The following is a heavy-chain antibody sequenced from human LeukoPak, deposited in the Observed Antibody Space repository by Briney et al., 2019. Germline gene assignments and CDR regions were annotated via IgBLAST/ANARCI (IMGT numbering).Heavy chain of an antibody. CDR3: ARGRLNGNVDF. Sequence: ASVKVCCKASGGTLGSYAISWVRQAPGQGVEWMGGIIPIFGTAQYAQKVQGRVTMSTDESTSTAFMELSSLRSEDTAMYYCARGRLNGNVDFWGQGTPVTVSS. V-gene: IGHV1-69*05. D-gene: IGHD1-20*01. CDR1: GGTLGSYA. J-gene: IGHJ4*02. CDR2: IIPIFGTA.